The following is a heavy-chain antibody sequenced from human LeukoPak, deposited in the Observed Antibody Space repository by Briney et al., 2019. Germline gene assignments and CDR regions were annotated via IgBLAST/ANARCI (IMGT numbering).Heavy chain of an antibody. CDR1: GFTFSSYA. D-gene: IGHD2-21*01. CDR2: ISGSGGST. CDR3: ARDGYCGGDCYYDAFDI. V-gene: IGHV3-23*01. Sequence: PGGSLRLSCAASGFTFSSYAMSWVRQAPGKGLEWVSAISGSGGSTYYADSVKGRFTISRDNAKNSLYLQMNSLRAEDTAVYYCARDGYCGGDCYYDAFDIWGQGTMVTVSS. J-gene: IGHJ3*02.